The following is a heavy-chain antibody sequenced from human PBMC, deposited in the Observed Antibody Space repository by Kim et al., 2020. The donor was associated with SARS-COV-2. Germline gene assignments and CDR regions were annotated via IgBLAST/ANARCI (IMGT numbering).Heavy chain of an antibody. Sequence: DSVKGLFTISRDNAKNSLYLQMNSLRADDTALYYCAKDFSSSWPGDYFDYWGQGTLVTVSS. J-gene: IGHJ4*02. V-gene: IGHV3-9*01. D-gene: IGHD6-13*01. CDR3: AKDFSSSWPGDYFDY.